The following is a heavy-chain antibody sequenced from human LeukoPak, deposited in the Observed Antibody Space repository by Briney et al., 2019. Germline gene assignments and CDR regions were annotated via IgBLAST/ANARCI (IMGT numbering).Heavy chain of an antibody. CDR1: GYTFTSYG. Sequence: ASVKVSFKASGYTFTSYGISWVRQAPGQGLECMGWISAYNGNTNYAQKLQGRVTMTTDTSTSTAYMELRSLRSDDTAVYHCARILAAAGGGYYYYMDVWGKGTTVTVSS. J-gene: IGHJ6*03. CDR2: ISAYNGNT. V-gene: IGHV1-18*01. D-gene: IGHD6-13*01. CDR3: ARILAAAGGGYYYYMDV.